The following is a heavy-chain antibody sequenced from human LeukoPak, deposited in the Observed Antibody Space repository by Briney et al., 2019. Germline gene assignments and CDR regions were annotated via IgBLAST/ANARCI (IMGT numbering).Heavy chain of an antibody. CDR3: ARVDDDSSGYFDY. J-gene: IGHJ4*02. V-gene: IGHV1-69*06. Sequence: SVKVSCKASGYTFTSYGISWVRQAPGQGLEWMGGIIPIFGTANYAQKFQGRVTITADKSTSTAYMELSSLRSEDTAVYYCARVDDDSSGYFDYWGQGTLVTVSS. D-gene: IGHD3-22*01. CDR2: IIPIFGTA. CDR1: GYTFTSYG.